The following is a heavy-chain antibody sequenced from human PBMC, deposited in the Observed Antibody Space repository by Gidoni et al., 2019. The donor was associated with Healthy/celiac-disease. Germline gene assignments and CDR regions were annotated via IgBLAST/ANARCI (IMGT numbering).Heavy chain of an antibody. D-gene: IGHD2-15*01. V-gene: IGHV1-2*02. CDR1: GYPFTAYY. Sequence: QVQLVQSGAEVKKPGASVRVSCTAAGYPFTAYYMHWVRQAPGQGLEWMGWINPNSGGTNYAQKFQGRVTMTRDTSISTAYMELSRLRSDDTAVYYCARDIVVVVAARGVNWFDPWGQGTLVTVSS. CDR3: ARDIVVVVAARGVNWFDP. J-gene: IGHJ5*02. CDR2: INPNSGGT.